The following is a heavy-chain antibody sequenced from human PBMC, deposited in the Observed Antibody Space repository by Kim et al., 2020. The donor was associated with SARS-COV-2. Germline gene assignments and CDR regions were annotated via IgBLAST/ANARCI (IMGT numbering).Heavy chain of an antibody. CDR2: VSAYTGSV. CDR1: GYTFSSYG. J-gene: IGHJ6*03. CDR3: ARARDYYFYYMDV. V-gene: IGHV1-18*01. Sequence: ASVKVSCRASGYTFSSYGVAWVRQAPGQGLQWVGWVSAYTGSVNFGQNFQGRVTLTTDTSTSTAYMELRSLSSDDTAVYYCARARDYYFYYMDVWGEGIAVTVSS.